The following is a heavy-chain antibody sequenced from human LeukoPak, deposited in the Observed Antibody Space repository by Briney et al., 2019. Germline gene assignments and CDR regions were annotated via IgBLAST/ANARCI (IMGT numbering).Heavy chain of an antibody. Sequence: GGSLRLSCAASGFTFTSYSMHWVRQAPGKGLEWVAVISYDIYSKYYADSVRGRFTISRDNSENTLYLQMNSLRGEDTAVYYCARDALSVRSYFDYWGQGTLVTVSS. J-gene: IGHJ4*02. CDR1: GFTFTSYS. D-gene: IGHD2-15*01. CDR2: ISYDIYSK. V-gene: IGHV3-30*04. CDR3: ARDALSVRSYFDY.